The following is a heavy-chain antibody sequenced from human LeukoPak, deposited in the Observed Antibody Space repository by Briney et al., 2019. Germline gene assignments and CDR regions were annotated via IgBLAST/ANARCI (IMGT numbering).Heavy chain of an antibody. D-gene: IGHD3-22*01. CDR2: IYYSGST. V-gene: IGHV4-59*01. Sequence: SETLSLTCTVSGGSISSYYWSWIRRPPGKGREWIGYIYYSGSTNYNPSLKSRVTISVDTSKNQFSLKVSSVTAADTAVYYCARTTYDSSGYYGPSFDYWGQGTLVTVSS. J-gene: IGHJ4*02. CDR3: ARTTYDSSGYYGPSFDY. CDR1: GGSISSYY.